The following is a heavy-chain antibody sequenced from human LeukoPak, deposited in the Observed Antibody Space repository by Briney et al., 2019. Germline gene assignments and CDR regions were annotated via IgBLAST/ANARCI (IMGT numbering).Heavy chain of an antibody. CDR3: TRMSLQQLVPDSDFDY. CDR2: IRSKAYGGTA. V-gene: IGHV3-49*03. Sequence: PGGSLRLSCAASGFTFGDYGMNWFRQAPGKGLEWVSFIRSKAYGGTAEYAASVKGRFTISREDSKSIAYLQMNSLKTEDTAVYYCTRMSLQQLVPDSDFDYWGQGTLVTVSS. CDR1: GFTFGDYG. J-gene: IGHJ4*02. D-gene: IGHD6-13*01.